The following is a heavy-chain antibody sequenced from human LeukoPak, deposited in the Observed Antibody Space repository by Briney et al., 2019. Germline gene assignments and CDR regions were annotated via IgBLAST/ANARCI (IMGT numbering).Heavy chain of an antibody. CDR3: ARVNYDHSSSWWFYPGGSPPHRAYYYYMDV. J-gene: IGHJ6*03. CDR1: GYSISSGYY. V-gene: IGHV4-38-2*02. Sequence: PSETLSLTCTVSGYSISSGYYWGWIRQPPGKGLEWIGSIYHSGSTYYNPSLKSRVTISADTSKNQFSLKLSSVTAADTAVYYCARVNYDHSSSWWFYPGGSPPHRAYYYYMDVWGKGTTVTVSS. D-gene: IGHD6-13*01. CDR2: IYHSGST.